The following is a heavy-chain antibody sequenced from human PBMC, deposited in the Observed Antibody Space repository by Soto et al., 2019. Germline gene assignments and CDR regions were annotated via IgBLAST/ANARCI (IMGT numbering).Heavy chain of an antibody. CDR1: GGTFSSYT. CDR2: IIPILGIA. D-gene: IGHD2-21*02. Sequence: SVKVSCKASGGTFSSYTISWVGQAPGQGLEWMGRIIPILGIANYAQKFQGRVTITADKSTSTAYMELSSLRSEDTAVYYCARDRKGDYFFDYWGQGTLVTVSS. V-gene: IGHV1-69*04. CDR3: ARDRKGDYFFDY. J-gene: IGHJ4*02.